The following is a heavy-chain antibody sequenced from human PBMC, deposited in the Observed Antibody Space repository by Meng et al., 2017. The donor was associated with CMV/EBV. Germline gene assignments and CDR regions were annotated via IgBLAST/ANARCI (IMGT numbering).Heavy chain of an antibody. V-gene: IGHV4-39*07. CDR3: ARNPTAARGVDRFDP. CDR2: TYYSGST. Sequence: GSISSSSYSWGWIRQPPGKGLEWIGSTYYSGSTYYNPSLKSRVTISVDTSKNQFSLKLSSVTAADTAVYYCARNPTAARGVDRFDPWGQGTLVTVSS. J-gene: IGHJ5*02. D-gene: IGHD6-6*01. CDR1: GSISSSSYS.